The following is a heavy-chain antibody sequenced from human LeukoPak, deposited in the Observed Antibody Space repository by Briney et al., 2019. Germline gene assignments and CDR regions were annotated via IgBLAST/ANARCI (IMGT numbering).Heavy chain of an antibody. J-gene: IGHJ5*02. CDR3: ATGGSFKGFGT. Sequence: ASVKVSCKAFGYTFTSNYMHWVRQAPGQPPEWMGVISPSGGSTTYAQKFQGRVTMTEDTSTDTAYMELSSLRSEDTAVYYCATGGSFKGFGTWGQGTLVTVSS. CDR1: GYTFTSNY. D-gene: IGHD3-10*01. V-gene: IGHV1-46*01. CDR2: ISPSGGST.